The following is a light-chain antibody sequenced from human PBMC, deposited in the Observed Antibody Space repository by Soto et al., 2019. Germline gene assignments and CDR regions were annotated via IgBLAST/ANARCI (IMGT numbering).Light chain of an antibody. CDR2: DAS. V-gene: IGKV1-5*01. J-gene: IGKJ1*01. CDR1: QSINTW. Sequence: DIQMTQSPSTLSASVGDRVTITCRASQSINTWLAWYQQKPGKAPKLLIYDASSLQSGVPSRFTGRGSGTEFTLTISSLQPGDFATYYCQHYNTHPWTFGQGTKVDIK. CDR3: QHYNTHPWT.